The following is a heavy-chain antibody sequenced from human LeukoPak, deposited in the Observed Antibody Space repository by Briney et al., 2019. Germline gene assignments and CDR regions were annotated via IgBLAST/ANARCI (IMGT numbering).Heavy chain of an antibody. D-gene: IGHD5-18*01. CDR3: ARDGGGYSYGRFDY. J-gene: IGHJ4*02. V-gene: IGHV3-66*03. CDR2: LYSSGYS. Sequence: GGSLTHSCAASGFSVSSNYMSWVRQAPGKGLEWVSVLYSSGYSKYADSVKGRFTISRDNSKNTLYVQMNSLRTEDTAVYYCARDGGGYSYGRFDYWGQGALVTVSS. CDR1: GFSVSSNY.